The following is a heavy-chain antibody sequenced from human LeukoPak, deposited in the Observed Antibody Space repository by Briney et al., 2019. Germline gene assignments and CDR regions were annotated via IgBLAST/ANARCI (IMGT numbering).Heavy chain of an antibody. CDR3: ARGLPYYYDSSSYYRVYFDY. V-gene: IGHV1-46*01. J-gene: IGHJ4*02. CDR1: GYTFTSYH. CDR2: INPTGGST. D-gene: IGHD3-22*01. Sequence: ASVKVSCKASGYTFTSYHLHWVREAPGHGLEWMGIINPTGGSTTYAQKFQGRVTMTRDTSTSTVYMALSSLKSEDTAVHYCARGLPYYYDSSSYYRVYFDYWGQGALVTVSS.